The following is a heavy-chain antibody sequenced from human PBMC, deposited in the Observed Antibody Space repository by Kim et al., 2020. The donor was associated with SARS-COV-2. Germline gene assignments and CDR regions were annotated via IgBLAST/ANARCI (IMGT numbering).Heavy chain of an antibody. CDR1: GGSFSGYY. Sequence: SETLSLTCAVYGGSFSGYYWSWIRQPPGKGLEWIGEINHSGSTNYNPSLKSRVTISVDTSKNQFSLKLSSVTAADTAVYYCARIKGWFGELWAKANRQPENYYYYYGMDVWGQGTTVTVSS. V-gene: IGHV4-34*01. J-gene: IGHJ6*02. CDR3: ARIKGWFGELWAKANRQPENYYYYYGMDV. D-gene: IGHD3-10*01. CDR2: INHSGST.